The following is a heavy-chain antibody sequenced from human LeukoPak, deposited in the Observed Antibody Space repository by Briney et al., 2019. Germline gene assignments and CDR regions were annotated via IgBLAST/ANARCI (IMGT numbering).Heavy chain of an antibody. D-gene: IGHD1-26*01. Sequence: ASVKVSCKASGYTFTSYYMHWVRQAPGQGLEWMGIINPSGGSTSYAQKFQGRVTMTTDTSTSTAYMELRSLRSDDTAVYYCARGATLISSFDYWGQGTLVTVSS. CDR2: INPSGGST. CDR1: GYTFTSYY. V-gene: IGHV1-46*01. J-gene: IGHJ4*02. CDR3: ARGATLISSFDY.